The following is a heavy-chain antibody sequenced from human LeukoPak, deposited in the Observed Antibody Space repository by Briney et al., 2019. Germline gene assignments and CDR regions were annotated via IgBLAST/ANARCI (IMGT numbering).Heavy chain of an antibody. D-gene: IGHD2-21*02. Sequence: SETLSLTCAVSGGSISSGGYSWSWIRQPPGKGLEWIGYIYHSGGTYYNPSLKSRVTISEDRSKNQFSLKLSSVTAADTAVYYCARVSMTDAMDVWGQGTTVTVSS. CDR1: GGSISSGGYS. CDR2: IYHSGGT. J-gene: IGHJ6*02. V-gene: IGHV4-30-2*01. CDR3: ARVSMTDAMDV.